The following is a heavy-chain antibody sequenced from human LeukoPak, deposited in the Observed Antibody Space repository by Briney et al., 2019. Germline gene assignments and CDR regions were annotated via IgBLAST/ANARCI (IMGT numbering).Heavy chain of an antibody. D-gene: IGHD2-2*01. CDR1: GFTFSSYW. J-gene: IGHJ4*02. V-gene: IGHV3-7*01. CDR2: IKQDGSEK. CDR3: AVTVQDCSSTSCPFDY. Sequence: GGSLRLSCAASGFTFSSYWMSWVRQAPGKGLEWVANIKQDGSEKDYVDSVKGRFTISRDNAKNSLYLQMNSLRAEDTAVYYCAVTVQDCSSTSCPFDYWGQGTLVTVSS.